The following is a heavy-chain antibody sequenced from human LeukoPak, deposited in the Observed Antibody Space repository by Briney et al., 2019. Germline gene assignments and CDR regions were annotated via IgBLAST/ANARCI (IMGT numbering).Heavy chain of an antibody. V-gene: IGHV4-4*02. CDR3: ARELWFGERIPHDAFDI. J-gene: IGHJ3*02. D-gene: IGHD3-10*01. CDR2: IYHSGST. CDR1: GGSISSSNW. Sequence: SETLSLTCAVSGGSISSSNWWSWVRQPPGKGLEWIGEIYHSGSTNYNPSLKSRVTISVDKSKNQFSLKLSSVTAADTAVYYWARELWFGERIPHDAFDIWGQGTMVTVSS.